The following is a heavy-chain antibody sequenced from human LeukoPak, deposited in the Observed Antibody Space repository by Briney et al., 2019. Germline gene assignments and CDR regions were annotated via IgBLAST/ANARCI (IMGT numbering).Heavy chain of an antibody. J-gene: IGHJ4*02. V-gene: IGHV3-23*01. CDR2: ISGSGGST. Sequence: GGSLRLSCAASGFTFSSYAMSWVRQAPGKGLEWVSAISGSGGSTYYADSVKGRFTISRDNSKNTLYLQMNSLRAEDTAVYYCATRLRYSYGYYFDYWGQGTLVTASS. CDR3: ATRLRYSYGYYFDY. D-gene: IGHD5-18*01. CDR1: GFTFSSYA.